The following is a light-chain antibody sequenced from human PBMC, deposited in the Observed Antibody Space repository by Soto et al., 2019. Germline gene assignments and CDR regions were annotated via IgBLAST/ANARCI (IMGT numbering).Light chain of an antibody. CDR3: QQYNNWPSIT. J-gene: IGKJ5*01. CDR1: QSVSNK. Sequence: EMVMTQSPATLSVSPGERATLSCRASQSVSNKFAWYQQKPGQAPRLLIYEASTRATGIPDRFSGHGSGTEFTLTISSLQSEDCAVYYCQQYNNWPSITFGQGTRLEIK. V-gene: IGKV3-15*01. CDR2: EAS.